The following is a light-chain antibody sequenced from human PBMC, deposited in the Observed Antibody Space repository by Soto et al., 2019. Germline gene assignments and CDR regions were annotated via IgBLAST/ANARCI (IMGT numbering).Light chain of an antibody. CDR2: EAS. J-gene: IGKJ5*01. Sequence: LQLTDSPSLLSASIGDRLTITRRASHDISTFLAWYQQKPGKAPKLLIYEASTLQSGVPSRFSGSGSGTEFTLTISGLLPEDVAAYHCQQLYTLPFTFGRGTRLEIK. CDR3: QQLYTLPFT. CDR1: HDISTF. V-gene: IGKV1-9*01.